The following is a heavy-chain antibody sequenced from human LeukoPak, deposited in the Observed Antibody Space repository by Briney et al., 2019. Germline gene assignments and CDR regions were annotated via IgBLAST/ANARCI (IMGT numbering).Heavy chain of an antibody. V-gene: IGHV4-30-2*01. CDR3: ARADAHYDFWSGPLHPDY. CDR1: GGSISSGGYY. J-gene: IGHJ4*02. CDR2: IYHSGST. Sequence: PSQTLSLTCTVSGGSISSGGYYWSWIRQPPGKGLEWIGYIYHSGSTYYNPSLKSRVTISVDRSKNQFSLKLSSVTAADTAVYYCARADAHYDFWSGPLHPDYWGQGTLVTVSS. D-gene: IGHD3-3*01.